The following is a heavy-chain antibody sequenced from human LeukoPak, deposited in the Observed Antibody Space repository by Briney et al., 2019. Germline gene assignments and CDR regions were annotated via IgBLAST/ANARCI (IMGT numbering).Heavy chain of an antibody. CDR1: GFTFSSYS. D-gene: IGHD2-8*02. Sequence: GGSLRLSCAASGFTFSSYSMKWVRQATGKGLEWVSSISSSSSYIYYADSVKGRFTISRDNAKNSLYLQMNSLRAEDTAVYYCARELGTDYFDYWGQGTLVTVSS. V-gene: IGHV3-21*01. CDR2: ISSSSSYI. J-gene: IGHJ4*02. CDR3: ARELGTDYFDY.